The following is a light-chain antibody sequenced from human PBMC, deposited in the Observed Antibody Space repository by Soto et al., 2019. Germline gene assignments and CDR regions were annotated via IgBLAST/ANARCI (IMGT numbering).Light chain of an antibody. J-gene: IGKJ1*01. Sequence: EIVLTQSPVPLSLSPGERSTLSGRASQSVSSSYLAWYQQKPGQAPKLLIYGASSRATGIPDGFSGSGSGRDVTLTNIRPEPEDFAVYYCQQYGSSPPWTFGQGTKVEIK. CDR2: GAS. V-gene: IGKV3-20*01. CDR1: QSVSSSY. CDR3: QQYGSSPPWT.